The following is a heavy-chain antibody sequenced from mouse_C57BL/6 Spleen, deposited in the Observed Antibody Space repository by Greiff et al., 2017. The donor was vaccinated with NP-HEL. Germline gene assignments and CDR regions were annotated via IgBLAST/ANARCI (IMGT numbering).Heavy chain of an antibody. CDR1: GYTFTDYY. CDR2: INPNNGGT. V-gene: IGHV1-26*01. J-gene: IGHJ1*03. D-gene: IGHD2-4*01. CDR3: ARLADYDADWYFEV. Sequence: EVKLQQSGPELVKPGASVKISCKASGYTFTDYYMNWVKQSHGKSLEWIGDINPNNGGTSYNQKFKGKATLTVDKSSSTAYMELRSLTSEDFAVYYCARLADYDADWYFEVWGTGTTVTVSS.